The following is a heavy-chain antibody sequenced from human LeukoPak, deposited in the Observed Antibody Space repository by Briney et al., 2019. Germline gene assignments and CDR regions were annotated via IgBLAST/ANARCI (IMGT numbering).Heavy chain of an antibody. Sequence: PGGSLRLSCAASGFVFSTYEMNWVRQAPGKGLEWVSYISSSGSTIYYADSVKGRFTISRDNAKNSLYLQMNSQRAEDTAVYYCARVREISISSGWYLWDYWGQGTLVTVSS. CDR1: GFVFSTYE. J-gene: IGHJ4*02. D-gene: IGHD6-19*01. V-gene: IGHV3-48*03. CDR3: ARVREISISSGWYLWDY. CDR2: ISSSGSTI.